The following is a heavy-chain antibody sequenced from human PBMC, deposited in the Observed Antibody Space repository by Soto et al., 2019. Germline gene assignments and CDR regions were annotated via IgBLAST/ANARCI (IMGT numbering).Heavy chain of an antibody. CDR2: ISGSGGRT. CDR3: AKGGYSYAYGTKIPTDAFDI. V-gene: IGHV3-23*01. D-gene: IGHD5-18*01. Sequence: PVGSLRLSCAASRFTFSSYAMTWVRQAPGRGLEWVSAISGSGGRTNYADSVKGRFTISRDNSKNTLYLQMNSLRAEDAAVYYCAKGGYSYAYGTKIPTDAFDICGRGTMVTVSS. CDR1: RFTFSSYA. J-gene: IGHJ3*02.